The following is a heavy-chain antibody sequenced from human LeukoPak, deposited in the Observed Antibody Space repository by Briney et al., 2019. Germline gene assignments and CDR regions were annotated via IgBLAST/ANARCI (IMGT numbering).Heavy chain of an antibody. V-gene: IGHV3-30-3*01. D-gene: IGHD6-25*01. CDR3: ARHGGRSGLDY. Sequence: PGRSLRLSCAASGFTFSDYALHWVRQAPGKGLEWVTVISYDGSKKYYADSVKGRFTISRDNSKNTLYLQKNSLRAEDTAVYYCARHGGRSGLDYWGQGTLVSVSS. CDR1: GFTFSDYA. J-gene: IGHJ4*02. CDR2: ISYDGSKK.